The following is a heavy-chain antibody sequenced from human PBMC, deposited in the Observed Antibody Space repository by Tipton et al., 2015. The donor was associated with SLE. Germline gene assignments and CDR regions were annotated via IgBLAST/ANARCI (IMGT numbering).Heavy chain of an antibody. CDR2: INHSGST. CDR1: GGSFSGYS. D-gene: IGHD1-26*01. CDR3: ARESGDL. Sequence: LRLSCAVYGGSFSGYSWSWIRQPPGKGLEWIGEINHSGSTNYNPSLKSRVTISVDTSKNQFSLKLSSVTAADTAVYYCARESGDLWGQGTLVTVSS. V-gene: IGHV4-34*01. J-gene: IGHJ5*02.